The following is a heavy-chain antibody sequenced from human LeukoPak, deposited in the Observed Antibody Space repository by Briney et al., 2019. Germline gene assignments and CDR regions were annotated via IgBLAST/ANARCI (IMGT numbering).Heavy chain of an antibody. CDR3: ASLWLARGY. CDR2: ISYDGSNK. J-gene: IGHJ4*02. V-gene: IGHV3-30*03. D-gene: IGHD6-19*01. Sequence: GGSLRLSCAASGFTFSSYSMNWVRQAPGKGLEWVAVISYDGSNKYYADSVKGRFTISRDNSKNTLYLQMNSLRAEDTAVYYCASLWLARGYWGQGTLVTVSS. CDR1: GFTFSSYS.